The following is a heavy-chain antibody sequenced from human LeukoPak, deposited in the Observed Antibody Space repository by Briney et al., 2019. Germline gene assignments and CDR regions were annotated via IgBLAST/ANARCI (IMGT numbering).Heavy chain of an antibody. V-gene: IGHV1-69*05. CDR2: IIPIFGTA. CDR3: ARQDYDFWSGYPTPNWFDP. D-gene: IGHD3-3*01. Sequence: SVKVSCKASGGTFSSYAISWVRQAPGQGLEWMGGIIPIFGTANYAQKFQGRVTITTDESTSTAYMELSSLRPEDTAVYYCARQDYDFWSGYPTPNWFDPWGQGTLVTVSS. J-gene: IGHJ5*02. CDR1: GGTFSSYA.